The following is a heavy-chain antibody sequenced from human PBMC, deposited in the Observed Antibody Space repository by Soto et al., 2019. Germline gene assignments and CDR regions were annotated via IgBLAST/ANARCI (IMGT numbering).Heavy chain of an antibody. D-gene: IGHD3-22*01. CDR2: IDPSDSYT. CDR3: ARQIYDSDTGPNFQYYFDS. J-gene: IGHJ4*02. V-gene: IGHV5-10-1*01. Sequence: GESLKISCKGSGYSFTSYWISWVRQMRGKGPEWMGRIDPSDSYTNYSPSFRGHVTISVTKSITTVFLPWSSLRASDTAMYYCARQIYDSDTGPNFQYYFDSWGQGTPVTVSS. CDR1: GYSFTSYW.